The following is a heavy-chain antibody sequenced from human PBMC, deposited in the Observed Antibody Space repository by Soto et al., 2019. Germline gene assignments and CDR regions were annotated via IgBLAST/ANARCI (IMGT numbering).Heavy chain of an antibody. CDR3: AGPYYYGMDV. Sequence: SVKVSCKASGYTFTGYYMHWVRQAPGHGLEWMGGIIPIFGTANYAQKFQGRVTITADESTSTAYMELSSLRSEDTAVYYCAGPYYYGMDVWGQGTTVTVSS. V-gene: IGHV1-69*13. CDR2: IIPIFGTA. CDR1: GYTFTGYY. J-gene: IGHJ6*02.